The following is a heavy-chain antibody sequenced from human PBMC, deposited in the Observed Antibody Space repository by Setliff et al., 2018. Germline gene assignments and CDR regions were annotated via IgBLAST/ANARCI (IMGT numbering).Heavy chain of an antibody. V-gene: IGHV4-59*01. CDR2: VFFTGDT. Sequence: ETLSLTCTVSGDSINDYYWSWIRQPPGKGLEWIGYVFFTGDTDYNPSLGSRVTISLDRAKTQFSLKLSAVTAADTAVYYCARGGVTAVWDLTDWGQGTLVTVSS. CDR3: ARGGVTAVWDLTD. D-gene: IGHD2-21*02. CDR1: GDSINDYY. J-gene: IGHJ4*02.